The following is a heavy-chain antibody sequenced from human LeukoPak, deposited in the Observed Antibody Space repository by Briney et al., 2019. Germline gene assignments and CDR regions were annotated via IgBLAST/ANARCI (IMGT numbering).Heavy chain of an antibody. J-gene: IGHJ5*02. CDR3: ARIVVVPAAIGP. V-gene: IGHV3-23*01. CDR2: VSGSGGST. D-gene: IGHD2-2*01. Sequence: GGSLRLSCAASGFTFSSYAMSWVRQAPGKGLEWVSAVSGSGGSTYYADSVKGRFTISRDNSKNTLYLQMNSLRAEDTAVYYCARIVVVPAAIGPWGQGTLVAVSS. CDR1: GFTFSSYA.